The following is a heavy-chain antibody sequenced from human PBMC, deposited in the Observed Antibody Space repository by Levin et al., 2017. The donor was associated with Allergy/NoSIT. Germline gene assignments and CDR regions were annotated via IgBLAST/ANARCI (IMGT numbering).Heavy chain of an antibody. Sequence: GGSLRLSCAASGFTFSSFGMHWVRQAPGKGLEWVAVISYDGSNKYYGDSVKGRFTISRDNSKNTLYLQMNSLRAEDTAVYYCAKDRRWGYRYGDGYYFDYWGQGTLVTVPS. V-gene: IGHV3-30*18. D-gene: IGHD5-18*01. CDR3: AKDRRWGYRYGDGYYFDY. CDR1: GFTFSSFG. J-gene: IGHJ4*02. CDR2: ISYDGSNK.